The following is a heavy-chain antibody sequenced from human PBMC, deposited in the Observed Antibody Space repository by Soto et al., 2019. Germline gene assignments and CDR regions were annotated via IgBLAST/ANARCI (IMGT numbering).Heavy chain of an antibody. CDR3: ASTRYYDVLTGYHYYYYGMDF. Sequence: QVQLVQSGAEVKKPGSSVKVSCKASGGTFSSYAISWVRQAPGQGLEWMGGIIPIFGTANYAQKFQGRVRITADESTSAAYMELSSLRSEETAVYYCASTRYYDVLTGYHYYYYGMDFWGQGTTVTVS. CDR2: IIPIFGTA. J-gene: IGHJ6*02. V-gene: IGHV1-69*01. D-gene: IGHD3-9*01. CDR1: GGTFSSYA.